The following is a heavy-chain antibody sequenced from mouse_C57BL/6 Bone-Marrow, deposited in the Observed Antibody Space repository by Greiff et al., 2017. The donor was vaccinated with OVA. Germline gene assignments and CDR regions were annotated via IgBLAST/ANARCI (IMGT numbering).Heavy chain of an antibody. V-gene: IGHV1-52*01. Sequence: VKLQQPGAELVRPGSSVKLSCKASGYTFTSYWMHWVKQRPIQGLEWIGNIDPSDSDTHYNQKFKDKATLTVDKSSSTAYMQLSSLTSEDSAVYYCASNEFTYWGQGTLVTVSS. CDR1: GYTFTSYW. CDR2: IDPSDSDT. CDR3: ASNEFTY. J-gene: IGHJ3*01.